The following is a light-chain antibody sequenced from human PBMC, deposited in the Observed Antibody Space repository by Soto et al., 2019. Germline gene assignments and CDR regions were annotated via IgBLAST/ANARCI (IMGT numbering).Light chain of an antibody. CDR1: QSFRGL. CDR3: QQRNMWPIT. CDR2: DAY. J-gene: IGKJ5*01. V-gene: IGKV3-11*01. Sequence: EVVLTQSPMTLSLSPVSISTLSCSASQSFRGLLAWYQQKPGQAPRLLIYDAYNRATGIPPRFSGSGSGTDFTLTISSLEPEDSAVYYCQQRNMWPITFGQGTRLEIK.